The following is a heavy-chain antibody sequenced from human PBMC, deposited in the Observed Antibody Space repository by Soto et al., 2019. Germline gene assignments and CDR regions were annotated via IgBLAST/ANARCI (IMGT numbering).Heavy chain of an antibody. CDR3: ARAYLGRLPLRADYYYAMDV. CDR2: LGAARDP. J-gene: IGHJ6*02. Sequence: PGGSLRLSCAASGFSFRDYDMHWVRQRKGKGLEWVSALGAARDPYYVGSVKGRFSVSRDNAQNSLFLQMNNLRVDDTAVYFCARAYLGRLPLRADYYYAMDVWGRGTTVTVSS. CDR1: GFSFRDYD. D-gene: IGHD2-15*01. V-gene: IGHV3-13*05.